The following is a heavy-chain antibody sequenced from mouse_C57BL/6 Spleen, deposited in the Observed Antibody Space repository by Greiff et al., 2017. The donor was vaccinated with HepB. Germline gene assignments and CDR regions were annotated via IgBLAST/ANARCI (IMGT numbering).Heavy chain of an antibody. CDR3: ARGPYYYGSSYFDY. J-gene: IGHJ2*01. Sequence: QVQLQQPGAELVKPGASVKMSCKASGYTFTSYWITWVKQRPGQGLEWIGDIYPGSGSTNYNEKFKSKATLTVDTSSSTAYMQLSSLTSEDSAVYYWARGPYYYGSSYFDYWGQGTTLTVSS. V-gene: IGHV1-55*01. CDR1: GYTFTSYW. CDR2: IYPGSGST. D-gene: IGHD1-1*01.